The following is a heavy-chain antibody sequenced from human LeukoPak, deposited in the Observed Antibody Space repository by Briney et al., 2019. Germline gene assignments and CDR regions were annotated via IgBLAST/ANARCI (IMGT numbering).Heavy chain of an antibody. CDR2: ISAQHGQT. V-gene: IGHV1-18*01. CDR3: AGTLGYCTSNVCYLKY. D-gene: IGHD2-8*01. Sequence: ASVKVSCKTSGYSENFYGITWVRQVAGQGLERMGWISAQHGQTEYAPNSQDRVTMTTDTYTNTAYMELRSLRSDDTAVYYCAGTLGYCTSNVCYLKYWGQGTLVTVSS. CDR1: GYSENFYG. J-gene: IGHJ4*02.